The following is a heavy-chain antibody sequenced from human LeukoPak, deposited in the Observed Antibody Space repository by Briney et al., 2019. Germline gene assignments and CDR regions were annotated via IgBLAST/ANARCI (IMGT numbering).Heavy chain of an antibody. J-gene: IGHJ5*02. Sequence: SETLSLTCTVSGGSISSGGYYWSWIRQHPGKGLEWIGYIYYSGSTYYNPSLKSRVTISVDTSKNQFSLKLSSVTVADTAVYYCARGIWAYCGGDCHRWFDPWGQGTLVTVSS. CDR2: IYYSGST. D-gene: IGHD2-21*02. V-gene: IGHV4-31*03. CDR1: GGSISSGGYY. CDR3: ARGIWAYCGGDCHRWFDP.